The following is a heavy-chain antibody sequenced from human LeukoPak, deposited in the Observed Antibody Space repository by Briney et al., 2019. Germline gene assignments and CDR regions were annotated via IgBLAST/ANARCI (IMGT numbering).Heavy chain of an antibody. Sequence: PGGSLRLSCAASGFTFSSYGMNWVRQAPGKGLEWVSSISSSSSYIYYADSVKGRFTISRDNAKNSLYLQMNSLRAEDTAVYYCARDGKMDAFDIWGQGTMVTVSS. CDR3: ARDGKMDAFDI. CDR1: GFTFSSYG. CDR2: ISSSSSYI. V-gene: IGHV3-21*01. D-gene: IGHD1-26*01. J-gene: IGHJ3*02.